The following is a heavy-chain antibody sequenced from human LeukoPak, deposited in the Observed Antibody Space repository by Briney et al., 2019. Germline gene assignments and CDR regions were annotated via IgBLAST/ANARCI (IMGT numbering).Heavy chain of an antibody. J-gene: IGHJ6*02. CDR3: ARFSYYDSSGCSAEYYYYYGMDV. CDR2: ISSSSSYI. Sequence: PGGSLRLSCAASGFTFSSYSMNWVRQAPGKGLEWVSSISSSSSYIYYADSVKGRFTISRDNAKNSLYLQMNSLRAEDTAVYYCARFSYYDSSGCSAEYYYYYGMDVWGQGTTVTVSS. D-gene: IGHD3-22*01. CDR1: GFTFSSYS. V-gene: IGHV3-21*01.